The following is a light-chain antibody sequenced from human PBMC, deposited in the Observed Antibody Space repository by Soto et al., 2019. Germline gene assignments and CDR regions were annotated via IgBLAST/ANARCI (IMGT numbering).Light chain of an antibody. Sequence: EIVMTQSPATLSVSPGERATLSCRASQSVSSDLAWYQQKPGQAPRLLIYGASTRATGIPARFSGSGSGTEFTLTVSSLLSEDLAVYYCQQYNTWPPAYTFGQGTKLEIK. J-gene: IGKJ2*01. CDR1: QSVSSD. CDR2: GAS. V-gene: IGKV3-15*01. CDR3: QQYNTWPPAYT.